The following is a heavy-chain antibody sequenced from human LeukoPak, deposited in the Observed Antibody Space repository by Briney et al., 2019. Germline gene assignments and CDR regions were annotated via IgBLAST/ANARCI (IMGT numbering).Heavy chain of an antibody. CDR3: ATYSTRNAREFQS. CDR2: IKTDASEK. D-gene: IGHD4-11*01. Sequence: GGSLRLSCAASGFTFSNAWMSWVRQAPGKGLEWVANIKTDASEKYYADSVKGRFTISRDNAKMSLYLQMNSLRVEDTAVYHCATYSTRNAREFQSWGQGTLVTVSS. J-gene: IGHJ1*01. CDR1: GFTFSNAW. V-gene: IGHV3-7*01.